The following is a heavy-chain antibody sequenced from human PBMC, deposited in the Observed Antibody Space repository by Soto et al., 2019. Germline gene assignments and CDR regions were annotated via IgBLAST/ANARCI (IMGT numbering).Heavy chain of an antibody. J-gene: IGHJ5*02. V-gene: IGHV4-31*03. CDR2: IYYSGST. CDR1: GGSISRGGFY. CDR3: ARSIDP. Sequence: PPETLSLTCTVSGGSISRGGFYWSWGRQQPGKGLEWIGYIYYSGSTYYNPSLKSRVTMSVDTSKNQFSLKLTSVTAADTAVYYCARSIDPWGQGSLVTVSS.